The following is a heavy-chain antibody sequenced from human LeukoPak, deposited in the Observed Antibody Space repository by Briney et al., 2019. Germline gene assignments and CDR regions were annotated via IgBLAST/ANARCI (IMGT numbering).Heavy chain of an antibody. V-gene: IGHV3-9*01. J-gene: IGHJ3*01. CDR1: GFIFDDYA. CDR3: VKDVYGGSAFDF. Sequence: GGSLRLSCAASGFIFDDYAMHWVRQAPGKGLEWVSSVSWNSGNIDYADSVNGRFTISRDNAKNSLYLQMNSLRPEDTAMYYCVKDVYGGSAFDFWGQGTMVTVSS. CDR2: VSWNSGNI. D-gene: IGHD4-23*01.